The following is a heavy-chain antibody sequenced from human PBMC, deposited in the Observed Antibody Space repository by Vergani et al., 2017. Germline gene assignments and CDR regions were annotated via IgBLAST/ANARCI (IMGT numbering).Heavy chain of an antibody. CDR3: ARGASGDIVVVPAAITGKGDSFFGY. J-gene: IGHJ4*02. Sequence: QVQLVQSGAEVKKPGASVKVSCKASGYTFTSYGISWVRQAPGQGLEWMGWISAYNGNTNYAQKLQGRVTMTTDTSTSTAYMELRSLRSDDTAVYYCARGASGDIVVVPAAITGKGDSFFGYWGQGTLVTVSS. D-gene: IGHD2-2*01. V-gene: IGHV1-18*01. CDR1: GYTFTSYG. CDR2: ISAYNGNT.